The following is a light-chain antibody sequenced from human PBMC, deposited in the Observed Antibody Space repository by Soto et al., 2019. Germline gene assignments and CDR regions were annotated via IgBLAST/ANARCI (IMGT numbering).Light chain of an antibody. CDR1: SSDIGHYNY. CDR3: CSYTTTTSRV. Sequence: SVLTQPASGSRSPGPSITISCTGTSSDIGHYNYVSWYQQHPGNAPKLMIYDVSIRASGVSDRFSGSKSGNTASLTISGLQAEDEADYHCCSYTTTTSRVFGTGTKVTVL. V-gene: IGLV2-14*03. J-gene: IGLJ1*01. CDR2: DVS.